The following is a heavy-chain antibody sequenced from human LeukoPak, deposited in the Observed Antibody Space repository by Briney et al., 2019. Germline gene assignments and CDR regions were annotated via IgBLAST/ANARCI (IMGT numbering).Heavy chain of an antibody. CDR3: ARGTDIVVVPAALNFDY. Sequence: ASVKVSCKASGYTFTSYDINWVRQATGQGLEWMGWMNPNSGGTNYAQKFQGRVTMTRDTSISTAYMELSRLRSDDTAVYYCARGTDIVVVPAALNFDYWGQGTLVTVSS. CDR1: GYTFTSYD. D-gene: IGHD2-2*01. CDR2: MNPNSGGT. J-gene: IGHJ4*02. V-gene: IGHV1-2*02.